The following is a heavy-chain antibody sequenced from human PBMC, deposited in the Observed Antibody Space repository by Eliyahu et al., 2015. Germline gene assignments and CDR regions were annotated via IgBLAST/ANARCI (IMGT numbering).Heavy chain of an antibody. Sequence: QVQLQQWGAGLLKPSETLSLTCAVYGGSFSGYYWSWIRQPPGKGLEWIGEINHNGSTNYNPSLKSRVTISVDTPKNQFSLKLSSVTAADTAVYYCARLEVRITIFGEDAFDIWGQGTMVTVSS. D-gene: IGHD3-3*01. J-gene: IGHJ3*02. CDR3: ARLEVRITIFGEDAFDI. CDR1: GGSFSGYY. CDR2: INHNGST. V-gene: IGHV4-34*01.